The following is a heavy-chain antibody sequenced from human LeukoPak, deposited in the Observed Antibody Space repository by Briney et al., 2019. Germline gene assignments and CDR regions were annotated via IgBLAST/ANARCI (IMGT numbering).Heavy chain of an antibody. CDR2: IYYSGGT. V-gene: IGHV4-59*01. D-gene: IGHD3-22*01. J-gene: IGHJ3*02. CDR1: GGSISSYY. CDR3: AGASLYYDSSGQRTFDI. Sequence: SETLCLTCTVSGGSISSYYWNWIRQPPGKGLEWIGYIYYSGGTNYNPSLKSRVTISLDTLKNQFSLKLSSVTAADTAVYYCAGASLYYDSSGQRTFDIWGQGTMVTVSS.